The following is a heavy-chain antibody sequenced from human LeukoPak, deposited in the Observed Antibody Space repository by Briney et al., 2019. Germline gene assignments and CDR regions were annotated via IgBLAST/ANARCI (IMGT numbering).Heavy chain of an antibody. Sequence: GGSLRLSCAASGFTFSSYSMNWVRQAPGKGLEWVSSISSRSYIYYADSVKGRFTISRDNAKNSLSLQMNSLRAEDTAVYYCARHRTASDYWGQGTLVTVSS. V-gene: IGHV3-21*01. CDR1: GFTFSSYS. CDR3: ARHRTASDY. J-gene: IGHJ4*02. D-gene: IGHD3-16*02. CDR2: ISSRSYI.